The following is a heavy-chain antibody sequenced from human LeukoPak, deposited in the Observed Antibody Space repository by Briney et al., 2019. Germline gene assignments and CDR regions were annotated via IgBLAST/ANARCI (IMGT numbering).Heavy chain of an antibody. CDR3: ARFRNHGDYGWFDP. CDR1: GGSISSGGYY. Sequence: PSETLSLTCTVSGGSISSGGYYWSWIRQHPGKGLEWIGYIYYSGSTYYNPSLKSRVTISVDTSKNQFSLTLSSVTAADTAVYYCARFRNHGDYGWFDPWGQGTLVTVSS. CDR2: IYYSGST. V-gene: IGHV4-31*03. D-gene: IGHD4-17*01. J-gene: IGHJ5*02.